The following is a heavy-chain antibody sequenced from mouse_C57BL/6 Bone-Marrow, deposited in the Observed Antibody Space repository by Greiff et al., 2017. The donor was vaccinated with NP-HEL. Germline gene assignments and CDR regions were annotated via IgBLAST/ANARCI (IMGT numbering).Heavy chain of an antibody. CDR1: GFNIKDDY. J-gene: IGHJ2*01. Sequence: EVQLQQSGAELVRPGASVKLSCTASGFNIKDDYMHWVKQRPEQGLEWIGWIDPENGDTEYASKVQGKATITADTSSNTAYLQLSSLTSEDTAVYYCTRGWDGLYYFDYWGQGTTLTVSS. V-gene: IGHV14-4*01. CDR2: IDPENGDT. CDR3: TRGWDGLYYFDY. D-gene: IGHD4-1*01.